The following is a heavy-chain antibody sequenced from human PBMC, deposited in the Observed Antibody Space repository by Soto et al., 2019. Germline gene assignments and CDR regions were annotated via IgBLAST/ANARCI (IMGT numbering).Heavy chain of an antibody. CDR1: GFTFTNYG. D-gene: IGHD2-8*02. Sequence: GGSLRLSCAASGFTFTNYGINWVRQAPGKGLQWISYISSSGTTIYYADSLKGRFTAARDNGRYTQHLQMNSLTDEDTAVYYCARTGGSGIDLDVWGQGTTVTVSS. J-gene: IGHJ6*02. CDR3: ARTGGSGIDLDV. CDR2: ISSSGTTI. V-gene: IGHV3-48*02.